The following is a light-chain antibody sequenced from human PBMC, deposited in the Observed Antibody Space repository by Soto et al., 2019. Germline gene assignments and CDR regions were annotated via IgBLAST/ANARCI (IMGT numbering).Light chain of an antibody. Sequence: DIHITPSPSTPSASVGDRLTLTCRASQSISDSLAWYQQKPGKAPDLLISDASSLERGVPSRFSGSGSGTEFTLTISSMQPDDFATYYCQQYDSYSWTFDQGAKVDIK. V-gene: IGKV1-5*01. CDR3: QQYDSYSWT. CDR2: DAS. J-gene: IGKJ1*01. CDR1: QSISDS.